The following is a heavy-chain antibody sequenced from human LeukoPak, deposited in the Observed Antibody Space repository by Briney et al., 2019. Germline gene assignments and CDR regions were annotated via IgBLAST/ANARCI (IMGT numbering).Heavy chain of an antibody. CDR2: IYHSGST. CDR3: ARASWGSFDY. J-gene: IGHJ4*02. D-gene: IGHD3-16*01. Sequence: SQTLSLTCTVSGGSISSGGYYWSWIRQPPGKGLEWIGYIYHSGSTYYNPSLKSRVTISVDRSKNQFSLKLSSVTAADTAVYYCARASWGSFDYWGQGTLVTVSS. V-gene: IGHV4-30-2*01. CDR1: GGSISSGGYY.